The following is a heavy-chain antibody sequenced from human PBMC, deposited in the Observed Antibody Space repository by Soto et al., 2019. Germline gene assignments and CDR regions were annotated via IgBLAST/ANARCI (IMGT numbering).Heavy chain of an antibody. J-gene: IGHJ1*01. CDR1: GYTITSYY. CDR3: AREENCSGGTCYSEYFHR. D-gene: IGHD2-15*01. Sequence: ASVKVSCKASGYTITSYYMHWVRQAPGQGLEWMGIINPSGGSTGYAQKFQGRATMSRDTSTSTVYMELSSLRSEDTAIYYCAREENCSGGTCYSEYFHRWSQGTLVTVSS. CDR2: INPSGGST. V-gene: IGHV1-46*01.